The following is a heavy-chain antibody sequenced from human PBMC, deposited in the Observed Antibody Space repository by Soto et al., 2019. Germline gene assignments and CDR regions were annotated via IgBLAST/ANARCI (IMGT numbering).Heavy chain of an antibody. Sequence: QITLNESGPTQVKPRQTLTLTCTFSGFSLTTSGVGEGWIRQSPGKAPEWLGLIYWDDDKRYSPSLKSRLTITKDTSKNQVVLTMADLDPADTATYYCAHRVLRTVFGLVTTTAIYFDFWGQGTPVAVSS. CDR1: GFSLTTSGVG. J-gene: IGHJ4*02. CDR2: IYWDDDK. V-gene: IGHV2-5*02. D-gene: IGHD3-3*01. CDR3: AHRVLRTVFGLVTTTAIYFDF.